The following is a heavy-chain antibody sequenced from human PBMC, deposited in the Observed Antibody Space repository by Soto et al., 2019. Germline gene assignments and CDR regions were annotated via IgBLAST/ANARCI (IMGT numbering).Heavy chain of an antibody. Sequence: EVQLVESGGALVQPGGSLRLSCAASGFKFSIYSMNWVRQAPGKGLEWSAYITSDTKTIKYADSVKGRFTIPKDNAKNSVYLQMTSLSDEDTAVYYCARSVEGHFDYWGQGTVVTVSS. J-gene: IGHJ4*02. CDR3: ARSVEGHFDY. CDR2: ITSDTKTI. V-gene: IGHV3-48*02. CDR1: GFKFSIYS. D-gene: IGHD6-19*01.